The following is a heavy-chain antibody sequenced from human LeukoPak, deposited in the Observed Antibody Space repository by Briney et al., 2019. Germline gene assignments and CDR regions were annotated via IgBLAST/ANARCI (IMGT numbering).Heavy chain of an antibody. D-gene: IGHD5-18*01. CDR2: ISSSGGST. Sequence: PGGSLRLSCAASGFTFSSYAMSWVRQAPGKGLEWVSAISSSGGSTYYADSVKGRFTISRDNSKNTLYLQMNSLRAEDTAVYYCAKDNTQLWLGFDYWGQGTLVTVSS. V-gene: IGHV3-23*01. J-gene: IGHJ4*02. CDR3: AKDNTQLWLGFDY. CDR1: GFTFSSYA.